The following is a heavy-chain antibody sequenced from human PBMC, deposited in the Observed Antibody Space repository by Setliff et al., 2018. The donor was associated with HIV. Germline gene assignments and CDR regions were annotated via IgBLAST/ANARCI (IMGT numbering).Heavy chain of an antibody. J-gene: IGHJ5*02. V-gene: IGHV1-69*05. D-gene: IGHD2-15*01. Sequence: ASVKVSCKTSGGTFSSYGISWVRQAPGQGLEWMGGIIPMFGTGFYAQKFQGRVTITTDESRGTAYMELSSLSSEDTAVYYCARGYCGGGICYSPNWLDPWGQGTLVTVSS. CDR2: IIPMFGTG. CDR3: ARGYCGGGICYSPNWLDP. CDR1: GGTFSSYG.